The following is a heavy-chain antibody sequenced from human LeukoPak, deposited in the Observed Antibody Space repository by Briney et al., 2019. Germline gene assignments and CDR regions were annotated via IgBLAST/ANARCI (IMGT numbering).Heavy chain of an antibody. D-gene: IGHD3-3*01. Sequence: GGSLRLSCAASGFTFSSYAMSWVRQAPGKGLEWVSAISGSGGSTYYADSVKGRFTISRDNSKNTLYLQMNSLRAEDTAVYYCAKDAARRRITTFGVVAVYYFDYWGQGTLVTVSS. CDR1: GFTFSSYA. J-gene: IGHJ4*02. CDR2: ISGSGGST. V-gene: IGHV3-23*01. CDR3: AKDAARRRITTFGVVAVYYFDY.